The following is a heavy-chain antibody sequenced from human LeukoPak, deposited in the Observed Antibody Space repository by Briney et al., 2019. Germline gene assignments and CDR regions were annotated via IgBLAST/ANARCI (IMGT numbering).Heavy chain of an antibody. CDR3: ASTRHYDYVWGSYRLDY. Sequence: GGSLRLSCAGSGFTFSSHGMHWVRQAPGKGLEWVAVISYDGSNKYYEDSVKGRFTISRDNSKNTLYLQMNSLRAEDTAVYYCASTRHYDYVWGSYRLDYWGQGTLVTVSS. CDR1: GFTFSSHG. J-gene: IGHJ4*02. CDR2: ISYDGSNK. V-gene: IGHV3-30*04. D-gene: IGHD3-16*02.